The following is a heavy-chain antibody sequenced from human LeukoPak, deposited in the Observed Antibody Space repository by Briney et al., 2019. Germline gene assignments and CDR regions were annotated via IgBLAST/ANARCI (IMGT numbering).Heavy chain of an antibody. CDR2: ISSSSSYI. V-gene: IGHV3-21*01. CDR3: AREPTVTPFYYYYMDV. D-gene: IGHD4-11*01. CDR1: GLTFSSYS. J-gene: IGHJ6*03. Sequence: GGSLRLSCAASGLTFSSYSMNWVRQAPGKGLEWVSSISSSSSYIYYADSVKGRFTISRDNAKNSLYLQMNSLRAEDTAVYYCAREPTVTPFYYYYMDVWGKGTTVTVSS.